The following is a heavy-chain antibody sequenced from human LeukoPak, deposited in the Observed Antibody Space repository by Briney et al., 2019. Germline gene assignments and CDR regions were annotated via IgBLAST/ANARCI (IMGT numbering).Heavy chain of an antibody. CDR2: INPNSGGT. Sequence: ASVKVSCKASGYTFTGYYMHWVRQAPGQGLEWMGRINPNSGGTNYAQKFQGRVTMTRDTSISTAYMELSRPRSDDTAVYYCARAGLILRFLEPRASAFDYWGQGTLVTVSS. D-gene: IGHD3-3*01. J-gene: IGHJ4*02. CDR1: GYTFTGYY. V-gene: IGHV1-2*06. CDR3: ARAGLILRFLEPRASAFDY.